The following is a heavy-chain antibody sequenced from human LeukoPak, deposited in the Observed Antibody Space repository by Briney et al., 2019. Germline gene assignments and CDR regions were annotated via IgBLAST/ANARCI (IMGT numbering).Heavy chain of an antibody. CDR2: IYYSGST. Sequence: SETLSLTCTVSGGSISSSSYYWGWIRQPPGKGLEWIGSIYYSGSTYYNPSLKSQVTISVDTSKNQFSLKLSSVTAADTAVYYCARLPLGEKDAFDIWGQGTMVTVSS. CDR3: ARLPLGEKDAFDI. J-gene: IGHJ3*02. V-gene: IGHV4-39*01. CDR1: GGSISSSSYY. D-gene: IGHD3-16*01.